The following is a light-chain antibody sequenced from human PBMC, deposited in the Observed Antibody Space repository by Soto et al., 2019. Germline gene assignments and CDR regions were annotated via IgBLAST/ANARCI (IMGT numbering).Light chain of an antibody. J-gene: IGLJ2*01. V-gene: IGLV1-51*01. CDR3: AAWDSSLRIVV. CDR1: SSNIGKNY. CDR2: DNN. Sequence: QSILTQPPSMSAAPGQRVTISCSGSSSNIGKNYVSWYQQLPGTAPKLIIYDNNDRLSGIPDRFSGSKSATSATLDIIGLQTGDEATYYCAAWDSSLRIVVFGGGTKLTVL.